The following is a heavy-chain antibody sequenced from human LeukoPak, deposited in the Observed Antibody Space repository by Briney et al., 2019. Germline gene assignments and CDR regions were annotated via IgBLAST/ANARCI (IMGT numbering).Heavy chain of an antibody. Sequence: SETLSLTCTVSDGSISSSSYYWGWIRQPPGKGLEWIGSIYNSGSTYYNPSLESRVTISVDTSKNQFSLKLSSVTAADTAVYYCARDIAAAGPNWFDPWGQGTLVTVSS. CDR1: DGSISSSSYY. CDR2: IYNSGST. D-gene: IGHD6-13*01. J-gene: IGHJ5*02. CDR3: ARDIAAAGPNWFDP. V-gene: IGHV4-39*07.